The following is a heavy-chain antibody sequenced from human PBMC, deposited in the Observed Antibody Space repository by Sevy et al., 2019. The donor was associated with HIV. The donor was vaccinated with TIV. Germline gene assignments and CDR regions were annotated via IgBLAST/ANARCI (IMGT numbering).Heavy chain of an antibody. CDR3: TTEGGSDVFDI. CDR2: IKSKTDGGTT. J-gene: IGHJ3*02. CDR1: GFTFSDAW. Sequence: GGSLRLSCAASGFTFSDAWMSWVRQAPGKGLEWVGHIKSKTDGGTTDYGEPVKGRFTISRDDSKDTLYLQMNSLKTEDTAVYYCTTEGGSDVFDIWGQGTMVTVSS. D-gene: IGHD5-12*01. V-gene: IGHV3-15*01.